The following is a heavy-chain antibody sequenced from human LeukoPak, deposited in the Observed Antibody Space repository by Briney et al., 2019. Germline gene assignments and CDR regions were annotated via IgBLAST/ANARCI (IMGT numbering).Heavy chain of an antibody. J-gene: IGHJ3*02. V-gene: IGHV3-20*04. D-gene: IGHD3-3*01. Sequence: PGGSLRLSCAASGFTFYDYGMSWVRQAPGKGLEWVSGMNWNGGSTVYADSVKGRFTISRDNAKNSLYLQMNRLRAEDTALYYCARSKFDVLRFLEWFLGAFDIWGQGTMVTVSS. CDR2: MNWNGGST. CDR3: ARSKFDVLRFLEWFLGAFDI. CDR1: GFTFYDYG.